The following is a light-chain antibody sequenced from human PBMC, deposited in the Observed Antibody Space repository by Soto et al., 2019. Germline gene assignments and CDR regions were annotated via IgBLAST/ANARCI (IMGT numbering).Light chain of an antibody. V-gene: IGKV3-11*01. Sequence: ESVFTQSPATLSFSPVGRATLXFRXSQSVSSYLAWYQQKPGQAPRLLIYNASNRATGIPARFSGSGSGTDFTLTINSLEPEDSAVYYCQQRSNWPSITFGQGTRLEIK. CDR3: QQRSNWPSIT. CDR2: NAS. J-gene: IGKJ5*01. CDR1: QSVSSY.